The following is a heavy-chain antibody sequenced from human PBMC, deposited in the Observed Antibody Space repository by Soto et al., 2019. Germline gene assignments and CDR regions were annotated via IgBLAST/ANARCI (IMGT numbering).Heavy chain of an antibody. CDR3: ARTGFGELFPNWFGP. Sequence: PVGSLRLSCAASGFTFSDYYMSWIRQAPGKGLEWVSYISSSSSYTNYADSVKGRFTISRDNAKNSLYLQMNSLRAEDTAVYYCARTGFGELFPNWFGPWGQGTLVTVSS. J-gene: IGHJ5*02. V-gene: IGHV3-11*06. CDR2: ISSSSSYT. CDR1: GFTFSDYY. D-gene: IGHD3-10*01.